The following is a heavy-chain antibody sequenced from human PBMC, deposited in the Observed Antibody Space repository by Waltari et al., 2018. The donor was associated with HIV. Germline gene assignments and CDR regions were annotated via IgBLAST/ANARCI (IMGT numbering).Heavy chain of an antibody. Sequence: QVQLVESGGGVVQPGRSLRLSCAASGFTFSNYAMPWVGQAPGKGLEWVAVISYDGSNKYYADSVKGRFTISRDNSKNTLYLQMNSLRAEDTAVYYCARDPQYCSSTSCSYYFDYWGQGTLVTVSS. D-gene: IGHD2-2*01. CDR2: ISYDGSNK. CDR1: GFTFSNYA. CDR3: ARDPQYCSSTSCSYYFDY. J-gene: IGHJ4*02. V-gene: IGHV3-30-3*01.